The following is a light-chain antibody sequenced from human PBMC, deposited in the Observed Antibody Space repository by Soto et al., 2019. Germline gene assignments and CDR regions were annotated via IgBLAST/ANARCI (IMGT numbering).Light chain of an antibody. CDR3: QQANSFQYT. V-gene: IGKV1-12*01. CDR1: QDISSW. CDR2: AAS. J-gene: IGKJ2*01. Sequence: DIQMIQSPSSVSASVGDRVTITCRASQDISSWLAWYQQKPGKAPKLLIYAASSLQSGVHSRFSRSGSGTDFALTISSLQPEDFATYYCQQANSFQYTFGQGTKLDIK.